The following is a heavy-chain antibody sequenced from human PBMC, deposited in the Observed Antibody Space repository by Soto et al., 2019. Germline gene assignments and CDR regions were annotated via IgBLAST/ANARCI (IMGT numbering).Heavy chain of an antibody. CDR2: ISGSGGST. CDR1: GFTFSSYA. Sequence: PGGSLRLSCAASGFTFSSYAMIWVRQAPGKGLEWVSTISGSGGSTYYADSLRGRCTISRDNSKSTLYLQMNSLRAEDTALYYFATALDSSGYTPFDYWGQGNLVTVSS. CDR3: ATALDSSGYTPFDY. J-gene: IGHJ4*02. V-gene: IGHV3-23*01. D-gene: IGHD3-22*01.